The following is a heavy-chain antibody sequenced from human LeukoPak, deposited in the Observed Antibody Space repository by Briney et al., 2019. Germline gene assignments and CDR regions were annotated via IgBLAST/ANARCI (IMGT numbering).Heavy chain of an antibody. CDR1: GFPFSSYA. CDR3: AKDLVAGMGGWFAP. CDR2: TRGDGGSA. Sequence: GGSLRLSCAVSGFPFSSYAMSWVRQAPGKGLEWVSATRGDGGSAFYADSVQGRFTISRDNSKNTLYLQMNSLRAEDTAIYYCAKDLVAGMGGWFAPWGQGTLVAVSS. J-gene: IGHJ5*02. D-gene: IGHD6-19*01. V-gene: IGHV3-23*01.